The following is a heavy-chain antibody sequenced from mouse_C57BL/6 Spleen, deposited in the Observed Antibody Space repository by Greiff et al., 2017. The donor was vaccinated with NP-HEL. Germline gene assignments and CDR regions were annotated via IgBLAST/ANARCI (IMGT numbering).Heavy chain of an antibody. V-gene: IGHV1-78*01. D-gene: IGHD4-1*01. Sequence: VQLQQSDAELVKPGASVKISCKVSGYTYTDHTIHWMKQRPEQGLEWIGYIYPRDGSTKYNEKFKGKATLTADKSSSTAYMQLNSLTSEDSAVYFCAKVDWDDYYAMDYWGQGTSVTVSS. J-gene: IGHJ4*01. CDR3: AKVDWDDYYAMDY. CDR1: GYTYTDHT. CDR2: IYPRDGST.